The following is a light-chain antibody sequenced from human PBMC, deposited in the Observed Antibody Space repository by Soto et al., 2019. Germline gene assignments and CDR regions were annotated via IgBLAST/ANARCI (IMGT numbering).Light chain of an antibody. V-gene: IGKV1-5*03. CDR1: QIISSW. CDR2: KAS. Sequence: DIQMTQSPSTLSASLGDRVTITCRASQIISSWLAWYQQKPGKAPKVMIYKASTLESGVPSRFSASGFGTEFTLTISSLQPDDFATYYCQQYNSYVYSFGGGTKVDIK. J-gene: IGKJ2*03. CDR3: QQYNSYVYS.